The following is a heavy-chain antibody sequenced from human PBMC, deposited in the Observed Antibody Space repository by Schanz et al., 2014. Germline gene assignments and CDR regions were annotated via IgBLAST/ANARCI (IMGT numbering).Heavy chain of an antibody. V-gene: IGHV3-9*01. J-gene: IGHJ5*02. CDR2: ISWNSVSI. CDR1: GFTFDDFG. Sequence: EVYLVESGGDLVQPGKSLRLSCAASGFTFDDFGMHWVRQAPGKALEWVSGISWNSVSIGYADSVKGRFTISKDNAKNALYLQMNSLRVDDTAFYFCAKVRGDQRGAFDPWGQGTLVTVSS. CDR3: AKVRGDQRGAFDP. D-gene: IGHD4-17*01.